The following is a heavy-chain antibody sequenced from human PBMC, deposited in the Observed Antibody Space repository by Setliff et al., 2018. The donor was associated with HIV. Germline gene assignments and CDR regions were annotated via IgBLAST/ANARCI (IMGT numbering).Heavy chain of an antibody. CDR1: GASISGSSFY. Sequence: SETLSLTCTVSGASISGSSFYWGWIRQPPGRGLEWIGTIYYSGNTYYNPSLKSRVSISIDASKNQFSLKLNSVTAADTALYYCARHLRGYRGGWYDEALAFNYWGQGTLVTVSS. D-gene: IGHD6-19*01. J-gene: IGHJ4*02. V-gene: IGHV4-39*01. CDR3: ARHLRGYRGGWYDEALAFNY. CDR2: IYYSGNT.